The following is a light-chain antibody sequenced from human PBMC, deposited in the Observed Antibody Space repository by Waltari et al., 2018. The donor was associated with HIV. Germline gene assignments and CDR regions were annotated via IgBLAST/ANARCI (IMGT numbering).Light chain of an antibody. Sequence: DIVMTQSPLFLPVTPGEPASISCRSSQSLLHSNGYNYLDWYLQKPGQSPQLLIFLGSNRASGVPDRFSVSGSETDFTLKISRVEAEDVGVYYCMQALQTPRTFGQWTKVEIK. CDR2: LGS. CDR1: QSLLHSNGYNY. V-gene: IGKV2-28*01. J-gene: IGKJ1*01. CDR3: MQALQTPRT.